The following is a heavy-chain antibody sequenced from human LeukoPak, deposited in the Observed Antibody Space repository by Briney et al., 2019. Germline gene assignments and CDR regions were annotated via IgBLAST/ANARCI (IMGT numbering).Heavy chain of an antibody. CDR2: INHSGST. D-gene: IGHD3-10*01. J-gene: IGHJ4*02. V-gene: IGHV4-34*01. Sequence: PSETLSLTRAVYGGSFSGYYWSWIRQPPGKGLEWIGEINHSGSTNYNPSLKSRVTISVDTSKNQFSLKLSSVTAADTAVYYCARAKIGGSGSLDFDYWGQGTLVTVSS. CDR1: GGSFSGYY. CDR3: ARAKIGGSGSLDFDY.